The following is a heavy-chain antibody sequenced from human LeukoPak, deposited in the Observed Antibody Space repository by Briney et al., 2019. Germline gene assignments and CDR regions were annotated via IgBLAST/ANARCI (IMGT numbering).Heavy chain of an antibody. D-gene: IGHD3-10*01. CDR1: GGSISGYY. CDR2: IYYSGST. CDR3: ARISIMGSGSYSFWFDP. J-gene: IGHJ5*02. V-gene: IGHV4-59*01. Sequence: SETLSLTCTVSGGSISGYYWSWIRQPPGKGLEWIGYIYYSGSTYYNPSLKSRVTISVDTPKNQFSLKLSSVTAADTAVYYCARISIMGSGSYSFWFDPWGQGTLVTVSS.